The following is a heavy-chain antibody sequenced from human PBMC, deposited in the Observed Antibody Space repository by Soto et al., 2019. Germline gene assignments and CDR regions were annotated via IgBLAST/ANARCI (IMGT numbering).Heavy chain of an antibody. CDR3: AKDSTVTTSLYFYYYGFDV. D-gene: IGHD4-17*01. CDR1: GFTFNHYA. Sequence: VQLLESGGGLVQPGGSLRLACTASGFTFNHYAMSWDRQAPGKGLEWVSAVSGRGGSTKYADSVKGRFIISRDNSNSTLYLQMDSLRGEDTAVYYGAKDSTVTTSLYFYYYGFDVWGQGTTVTVSS. V-gene: IGHV3-23*01. CDR2: VSGRGGST. J-gene: IGHJ6*01.